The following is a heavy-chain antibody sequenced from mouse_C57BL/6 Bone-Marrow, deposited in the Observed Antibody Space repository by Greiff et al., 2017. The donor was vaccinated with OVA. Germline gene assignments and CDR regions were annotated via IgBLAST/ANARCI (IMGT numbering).Heavy chain of an antibody. J-gene: IGHJ2*01. CDR2: ISSGGSYT. Sequence: EVQRVESGGDLVKPGGSLKLSCAASGFTFSSYGMSWVRQTPDKRLEWVATISSGGSYTYYPDSVKGRSTISGDTAKNTLYLQMSSLKSEDTAMYYGARAPPGAPLRGYFDYWGQGTTLTVSS. CDR3: ARAPPGAPLRGYFDY. CDR1: GFTFSSYG. D-gene: IGHD6-1*01. V-gene: IGHV5-6*01.